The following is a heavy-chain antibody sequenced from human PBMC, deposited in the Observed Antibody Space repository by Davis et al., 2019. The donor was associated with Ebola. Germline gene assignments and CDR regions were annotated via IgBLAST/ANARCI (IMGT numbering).Heavy chain of an antibody. CDR2: TYYKSKWYN. CDR1: GDSVSTGG. J-gene: IGHJ4*02. D-gene: IGHD5-12*01. V-gene: IGHV6-1*01. Sequence: PSETLSLTCVISGDSVSTGGWNWIRQSPSRGLEWLGRTYYKSKWYNDYAVSVKSRITINPDTSENQFSLQLNSVTPEDTAVYYCARGWLRTGLDYWGQGTLITVSS. CDR3: ARGWLRTGLDY.